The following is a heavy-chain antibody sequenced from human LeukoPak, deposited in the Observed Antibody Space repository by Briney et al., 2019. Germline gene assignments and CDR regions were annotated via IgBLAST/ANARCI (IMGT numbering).Heavy chain of an antibody. CDR3: AKDLRVAAGSRIGRYCSGGSCYRDY. J-gene: IGHJ4*02. V-gene: IGHV3-23*01. CDR2: ISGSGGST. Sequence: GGSLRLSCAASGFSFSVYWMSWVRQAPGKGLEWVSAISGSGGSTYYADSVKGRFTISRDNSKNTLYLQMNSLRAEDTAVYYCAKDLRVAAGSRIGRYCSGGSCYRDYWGQGTLVTVSS. D-gene: IGHD2-15*01. CDR1: GFSFSVYW.